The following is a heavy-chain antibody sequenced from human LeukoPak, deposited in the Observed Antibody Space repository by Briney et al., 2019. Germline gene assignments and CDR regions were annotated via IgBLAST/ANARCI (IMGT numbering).Heavy chain of an antibody. J-gene: IGHJ4*02. V-gene: IGHV4-59*01. D-gene: IGHD6-19*01. CDR3: ARAKGYSAGWHLDS. Sequence: SEALSLTCTVSDDSIRSYYWSWIRLSPGKGLVWVGYISYSGITNYNPSLKSRVTISIDTSKGQFSLNLNSVTAADTAVYYCARAKGYSAGWHLDSWGQGTLVTVSS. CDR1: DDSIRSYY. CDR2: ISYSGIT.